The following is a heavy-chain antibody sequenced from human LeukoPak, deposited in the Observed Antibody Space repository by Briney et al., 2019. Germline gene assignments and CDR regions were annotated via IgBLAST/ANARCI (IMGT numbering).Heavy chain of an antibody. Sequence: PGGSLRLSCVASGFTFSDHYMDWVRQAPGKGLEWVGRTRNKVNSYTTEYAASVRGRFTVSRDESMNSLYLQMSSLKTEDTAVYYCVRVNGGTFSIDYWGQGTLVTVSS. CDR1: GFTFSDHY. V-gene: IGHV3-72*01. CDR2: TRNKVNSYTT. J-gene: IGHJ4*02. CDR3: VRVNGGTFSIDY. D-gene: IGHD4-23*01.